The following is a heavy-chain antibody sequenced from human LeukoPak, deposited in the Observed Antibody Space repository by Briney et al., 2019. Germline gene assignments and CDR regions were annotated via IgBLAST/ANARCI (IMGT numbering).Heavy chain of an antibody. CDR1: GYTFTGYY. CDR2: INPNSGGT. CDR3: ARDIPAVAGPNRNDN. Sequence: ASVKVSCKASGYTFTGYYMHWVRQAPGQGLEWMGWINPNSGGTNYAQKFQGRVTMTRDTSISTAYMELSRLRSDDTAVYYCARDIPAVAGPNRNDNWGQGIQVTVSS. J-gene: IGHJ4*02. V-gene: IGHV1-2*02. D-gene: IGHD6-19*01.